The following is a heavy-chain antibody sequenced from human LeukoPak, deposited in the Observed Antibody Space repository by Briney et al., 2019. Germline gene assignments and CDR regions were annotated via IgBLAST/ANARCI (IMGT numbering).Heavy chain of an antibody. CDR1: GFTVSSNY. J-gene: IGHJ3*02. V-gene: IGHV3-66*01. CDR2: IYSGGST. CDR3: ARGFSMGYCSSTNCPNAFDI. D-gene: IGHD2-2*01. Sequence: GGSLRLSCAASGFTVSSNYMSWVRQAPGKGLEWVSVIYSGGSTYYADSVKGRFTISRDNSKNTLYLQMNSLRAEDTAVYYCARGFSMGYCSSTNCPNAFDIWGQGTMVTVSS.